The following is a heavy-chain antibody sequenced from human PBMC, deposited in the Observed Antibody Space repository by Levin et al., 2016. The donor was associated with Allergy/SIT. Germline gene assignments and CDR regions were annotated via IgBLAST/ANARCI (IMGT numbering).Heavy chain of an antibody. CDR2: INHSGST. J-gene: IGHJ6*02. CDR3: ARGARLERRNYGMDV. Sequence: WIRQPPGKGLEWIGEINHSGSTNYNPSLKSRVTISVDTSKNQFSLKLSSVTAADTAVYYCARGARLERRNYGMDVWGQGTTVTVSS. V-gene: IGHV4-34*01. D-gene: IGHD1-1*01.